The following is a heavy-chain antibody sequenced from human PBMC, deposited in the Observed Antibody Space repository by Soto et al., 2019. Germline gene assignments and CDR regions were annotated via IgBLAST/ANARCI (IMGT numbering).Heavy chain of an antibody. J-gene: IGHJ4*02. D-gene: IGHD2-15*01. CDR3: ARVRQYCSGGSCYSPRYYYFDY. V-gene: IGHV1-18*01. CDR1: GYTFTIDG. Sequence: ASVNVSCKASGYTFTIDGISLVRQAPRQGLEWMGWISAYNGNTNYAQKLQGRVTMTTDTSTSTAYMELRSLRSDDTAVYYCARVRQYCSGGSCYSPRYYYFDYWGQGTLVTVSS. CDR2: ISAYNGNT.